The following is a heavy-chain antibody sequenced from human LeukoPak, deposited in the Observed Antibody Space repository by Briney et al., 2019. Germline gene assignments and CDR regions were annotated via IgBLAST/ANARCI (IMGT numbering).Heavy chain of an antibody. CDR2: ISSSGSTI. J-gene: IGHJ6*02. D-gene: IGHD3-10*01. V-gene: IGHV3-11*04. CDR1: GFTFSDYY. Sequence: GGSLRLSCAASGFTFSDYYMSWIRQAPGKGLEWVSYISSSGSTIYYADSVKGRFTISRDNAKNSLYLQMNSLRAEDTAVYYCAYYYGSGSYANYYYYGMDVWGQGTTVTVSS. CDR3: AYYYGSGSYANYYYYGMDV.